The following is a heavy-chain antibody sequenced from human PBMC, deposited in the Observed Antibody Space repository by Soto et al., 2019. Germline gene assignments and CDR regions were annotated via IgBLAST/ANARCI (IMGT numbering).Heavy chain of an antibody. J-gene: IGHJ6*03. CDR3: TTDREAGTTPYYYYYMDV. CDR1: GFTFSNAW. V-gene: IGHV3-15*01. Sequence: GGSLRLSCAASGFTFSNAWMSWVRQAPGKGLEWVGRIKSKTDGGTTDYAAPVKGRFTISRDDSKNTLYLQMNSLKTEDTAVYYCTTDREAGTTPYYYYYMDVWGKGTTVTVSS. D-gene: IGHD1-7*01. CDR2: IKSKTDGGTT.